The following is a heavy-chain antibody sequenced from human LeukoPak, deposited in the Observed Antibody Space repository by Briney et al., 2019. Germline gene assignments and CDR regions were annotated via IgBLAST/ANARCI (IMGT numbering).Heavy chain of an antibody. D-gene: IGHD5-24*01. CDR1: GGSISSLNYY. CDR2: IYYSGRT. V-gene: IGHV4-39*01. J-gene: IGHJ5*02. CDR3: VCGNRITWFDP. Sequence: SETLSLTCAVSGGSISSLNYYWGWIRQPPGKDLEWIGSIYYSGRTYYNPSLKSRVTISVDTSKNQFSLKLNSVTAADTAVYYCVCGNRITWFDPWGQGTLVTVSS.